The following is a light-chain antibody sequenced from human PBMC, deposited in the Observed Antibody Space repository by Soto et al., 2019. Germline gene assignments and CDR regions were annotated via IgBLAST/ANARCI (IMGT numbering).Light chain of an antibody. CDR1: QTIKSN. Sequence: VMTQSPATLSVSPGERATLSCRASQTIKSNLAWYQQKSGQPPRLLIYGASMRATGIPVRFSGSGSGTEFTLTISSLQSEDSALYYCQQYNNWPLFTFGQGTKLQIQ. V-gene: IGKV3-15*01. J-gene: IGKJ2*01. CDR2: GAS. CDR3: QQYNNWPLFT.